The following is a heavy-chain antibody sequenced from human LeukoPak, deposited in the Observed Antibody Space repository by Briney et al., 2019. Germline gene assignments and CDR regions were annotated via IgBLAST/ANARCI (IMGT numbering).Heavy chain of an antibody. V-gene: IGHV3-30-3*02. J-gene: IGHJ4*02. Sequence: GGSLRLSCAASGFTFSSYAMHWVRQAPGKGLEWVAVISYDGSNKYYADSVKGRFTISRGNSKNTLYLQMNSLRAEDTAVYYCAKTYYYDSSGSWVWGQGTLVTVSS. CDR1: GFTFSSYA. D-gene: IGHD3-22*01. CDR2: ISYDGSNK. CDR3: AKTYYYDSSGSWV.